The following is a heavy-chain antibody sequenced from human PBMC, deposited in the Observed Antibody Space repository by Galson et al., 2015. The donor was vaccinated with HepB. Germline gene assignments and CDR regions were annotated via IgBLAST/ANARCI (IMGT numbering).Heavy chain of an antibody. V-gene: IGHV3-64D*06. Sequence: SLRLSCAASGFTFSSYAMHWVRQAPGKGLEYVSAISSNGGSTYYADSVKGRFTISRDNSKNTLYLQMSSLRSEDTAVYYCARLSAYIAAAGNYYYYMDVWGKGTTVTVSS. CDR2: ISSNGGST. J-gene: IGHJ6*03. CDR3: ARLSAYIAAAGNYYYYMDV. CDR1: GFTFSSYA. D-gene: IGHD6-13*01.